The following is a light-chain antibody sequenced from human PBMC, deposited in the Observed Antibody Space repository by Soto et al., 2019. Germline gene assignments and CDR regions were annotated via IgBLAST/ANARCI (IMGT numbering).Light chain of an antibody. CDR2: GDN. CDR1: SSNIGRNS. CDR3: ATWDDGLNGHV. V-gene: IGLV1-44*01. Sequence: QSVLTQPPSASGTPGQRVTISCSGNSSNIGRNSVNWYQQLPGTAPKLLIYGDNQRPSGVPDRFSGSKSGTSASLAISGRQSENEAEYYCATWDDGLNGHVFGTGTKVTVL. J-gene: IGLJ1*01.